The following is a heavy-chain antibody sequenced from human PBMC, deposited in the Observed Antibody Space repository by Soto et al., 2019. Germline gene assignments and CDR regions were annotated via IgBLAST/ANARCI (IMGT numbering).Heavy chain of an antibody. CDR1: GYTFTSYG. J-gene: IGHJ4*02. CDR3: ERDSPPQLVTESYDY. V-gene: IGHV1-18*01. Sequence: QVQLVQSGAEVKKPGASVKVSCKASGYTFTSYGISWVRQAPGQGLEWMGWISAYNGNTNYAQKLQGRVTMTTDTSTSTYYMELRSLRDDDTAVYYGERDSPPQLVTESYDYWGQGTLVTVSS. D-gene: IGHD6-13*01. CDR2: ISAYNGNT.